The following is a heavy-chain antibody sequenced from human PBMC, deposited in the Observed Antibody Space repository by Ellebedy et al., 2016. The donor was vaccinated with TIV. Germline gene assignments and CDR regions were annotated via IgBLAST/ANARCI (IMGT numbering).Heavy chain of an antibody. J-gene: IGHJ4*02. CDR2: ISSSSSNI. CDR1: GFTFSSYS. D-gene: IGHD3-16*02. Sequence: GESLKISXAASGFTFSSYSMNWVRQAPGKGLKWVSSISSSSSNIYYADSVKGRFTISRDNSKNTLYLQMNSLRAEDTAVYYCAKDPLVPPAQTHIMIAFGGVIVGTVDSWGQGTLVTVSS. CDR3: AKDPLVPPAQTHIMIAFGGVIVGTVDS. V-gene: IGHV3-21*04.